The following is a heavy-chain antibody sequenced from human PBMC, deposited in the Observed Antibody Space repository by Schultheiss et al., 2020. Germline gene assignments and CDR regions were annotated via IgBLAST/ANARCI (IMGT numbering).Heavy chain of an antibody. J-gene: IGHJ1*01. D-gene: IGHD6-19*01. CDR2: IYYSGST. CDR3: ARSPRASSGWTEYFQH. V-gene: IGHV4-61*05. Sequence: SETLSLTCTVSGGSISSSSYYWGWIRQPPGKGLEWIGYIYYSGSTNYNPSLKSRVTISVDTANNQFSLKLTSVTAADTAVYFCARSPRASSGWTEYFQHWGQGTLVTVSS. CDR1: GGSISSSSYY.